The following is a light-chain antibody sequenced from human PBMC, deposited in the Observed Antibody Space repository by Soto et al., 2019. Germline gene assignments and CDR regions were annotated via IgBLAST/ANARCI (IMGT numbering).Light chain of an antibody. V-gene: IGLV1-47*01. CDR2: RND. CDR3: AKWDDSLRVYV. J-gene: IGLJ1*01. CDR1: NSRSGSNY. Sequence: QSVLPQPPSASGTPGQRVTISCSTTNSRSGSNYVYWYQQLPGAAPKLLIYRNDQRPSGFPDRFSASKSGTSASLAISGLRSEDEADYFCAKWDDSLRVYVFGSGTKVTVL.